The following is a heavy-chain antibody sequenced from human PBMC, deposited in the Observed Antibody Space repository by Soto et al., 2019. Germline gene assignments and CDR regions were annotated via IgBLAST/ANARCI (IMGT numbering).Heavy chain of an antibody. V-gene: IGHV1-46*03. CDR2: INPFDGSR. D-gene: IGHD3-10*01. J-gene: IGHJ4*02. CDR3: SRVDPGETSPFDH. CDR1: GYIFTSYY. Sequence: GASVKDSCKASGYIFTSYYLHWVRQAPGQGLEWMGWINPFDGSRMFAQSFQGRVTFTRDTSTSTVYMELSGLRSDDTAVYYCSRVDPGETSPFDHWGQGTLVTVSS.